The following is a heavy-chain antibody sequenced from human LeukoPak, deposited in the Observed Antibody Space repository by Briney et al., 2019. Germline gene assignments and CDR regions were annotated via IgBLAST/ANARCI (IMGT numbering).Heavy chain of an antibody. CDR2: IWYDGSNK. V-gene: IGHV3-33*03. D-gene: IGHD3-3*01. CDR3: ARSDWFDP. Sequence: PGGSLRLSCAASGFTFSGYGMHWVRQAPGKGLEWVAVIWYDGSNKYYADSVKGRFTISRDNAKNTLYLQMNSLRVEDTAVYYCARSDWFDPWGQGTLVTVSS. J-gene: IGHJ5*02. CDR1: GFTFSGYG.